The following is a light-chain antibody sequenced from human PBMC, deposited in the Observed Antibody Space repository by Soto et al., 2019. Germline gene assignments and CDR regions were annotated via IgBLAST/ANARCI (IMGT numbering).Light chain of an antibody. CDR3: AAWDDSLNGVV. V-gene: IGLV1-44*01. Sequence: QSALTQPPSASGSPGQSVTISCTGTSSDIGTYDYVSWYQQLPGTAPKLLIYSNNQRPSGVPDRFSGSKSGTSASLAISGLQSEDEADYYCAAWDDSLNGVVFGGGTKLTVL. J-gene: IGLJ2*01. CDR2: SNN. CDR1: SSDIGTYDY.